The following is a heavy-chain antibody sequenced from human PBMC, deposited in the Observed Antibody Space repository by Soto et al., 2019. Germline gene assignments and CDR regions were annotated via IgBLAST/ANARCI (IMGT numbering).Heavy chain of an antibody. CDR2: IYNSGST. J-gene: IGHJ2*01. D-gene: IGHD4-17*01. CDR3: ASRSTGYWYFDL. V-gene: IGHV4-59*08. Sequence: QVQLQESGPGLVKPSETLSLTCTVSGDSISSDYWSWIRQPPGKGLEWIGYIYNSGSTKYNPSLKSRVTISADTSKNQSSLKLSSVTAADTAVYYCASRSTGYWYFDLWGRGTLVTVSS. CDR1: GDSISSDY.